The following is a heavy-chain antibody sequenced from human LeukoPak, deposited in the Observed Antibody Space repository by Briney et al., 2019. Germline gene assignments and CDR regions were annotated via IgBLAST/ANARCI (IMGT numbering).Heavy chain of an antibody. CDR3: ARAPQATGATNYYMDV. Sequence: PGGSLRLSCAASGFTFSSYAMSWVRQAPGKGLEWVSYVGGSGSSIFYADSVKGRFTISRDNAKNSLYLQMNSLRAEDTAVYYCARAPQATGATNYYMDVWGKGTTVTVSS. CDR2: VGGSGSSI. CDR1: GFTFSSYA. J-gene: IGHJ6*03. D-gene: IGHD7-27*01. V-gene: IGHV3-21*05.